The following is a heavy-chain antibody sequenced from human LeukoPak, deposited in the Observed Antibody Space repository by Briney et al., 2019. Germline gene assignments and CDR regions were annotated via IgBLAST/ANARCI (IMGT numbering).Heavy chain of an antibody. V-gene: IGHV4-59*01. CDR2: IYYSGST. CDR3: ARGARGELPAMAPFDY. D-gene: IGHD5-18*01. J-gene: IGHJ4*02. CDR1: GGSISSYY. Sequence: SETLSLTCTVSGGSISSYYWSWIRQPPGKGLEWIGYIYYSGSTNYNPSLKSRVTISVDTSKNQFSLKLSSVTAADTAVYYCARGARGELPAMAPFDYWGQGTLVTVSS.